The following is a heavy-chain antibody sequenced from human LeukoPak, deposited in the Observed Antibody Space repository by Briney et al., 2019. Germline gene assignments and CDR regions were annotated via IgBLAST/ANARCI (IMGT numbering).Heavy chain of an antibody. J-gene: IGHJ5*01. CDR2: IYSGGNT. V-gene: IGHV3-66*01. CDR1: GFTLSSSY. D-gene: IGHD2-2*01. CDR3: ASSREATSNWFVY. Sequence: PGGSLRLSCAASGFTLSSSYMTWVRQAPGKGLEWVSIIYSGGNTYYADSVQGRFTISRDNSKNTLYLQMNSLRAEDTAVYHCASSREATSNWFVYWGQGTLVTVSS.